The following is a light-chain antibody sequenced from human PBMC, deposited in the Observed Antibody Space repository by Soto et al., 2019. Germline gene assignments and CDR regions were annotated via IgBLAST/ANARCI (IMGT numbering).Light chain of an antibody. Sequence: EIVLTQSPATLSVSPGERATLSCRASQSVFSLLSWYQQKPGQAPRLLIYRASSRATGISGSFSGSGSGTEFTLTITSLQSEDFAVYYCQQYNEWPITFGQGTRLEIK. CDR3: QQYNEWPIT. CDR2: RAS. V-gene: IGKV3-15*01. CDR1: QSVFSL. J-gene: IGKJ5*01.